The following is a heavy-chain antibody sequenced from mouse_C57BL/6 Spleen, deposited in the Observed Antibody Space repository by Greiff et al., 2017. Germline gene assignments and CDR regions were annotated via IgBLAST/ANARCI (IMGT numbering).Heavy chain of an antibody. CDR1: GYTFTDYE. Sequence: VQLQQPGAALVRPGASVTLSCKASGYTFTDYEMHWVKQTPVHGLAWIGAIHPETGGAAYNQKFKGKAILTADKSSSPAYIELRRLRSEDSAVYYCTRGRAMDGWGKGTSVTVSS. CDR3: TRGRAMDG. J-gene: IGHJ4*01. V-gene: IGHV1-15*01. CDR2: IHPETGGA.